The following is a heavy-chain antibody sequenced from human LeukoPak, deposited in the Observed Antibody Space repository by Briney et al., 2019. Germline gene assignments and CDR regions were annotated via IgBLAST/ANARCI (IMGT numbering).Heavy chain of an antibody. V-gene: IGHV4-4*02. J-gene: IGHJ4*02. Sequence: SETLSLTCAVSGGSISSSNWWSWVRQPPGKGLEWIGEIYHSGSTNYNPSLKSRVTISVDKSKNQFSLKLSSVTAADTAVYYCAREVVWSAAGTSPTWNLKKEQKYYFDYWGQGTLVTVSS. CDR1: GGSISSSNW. D-gene: IGHD6-13*01. CDR2: IYHSGST. CDR3: AREVVWSAAGTSPTWNLKKEQKYYFDY.